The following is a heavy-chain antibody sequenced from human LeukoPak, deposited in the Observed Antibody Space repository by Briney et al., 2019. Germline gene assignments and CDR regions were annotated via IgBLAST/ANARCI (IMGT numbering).Heavy chain of an antibody. CDR3: AGFSGYDSSGYRDY. J-gene: IGHJ4*02. V-gene: IGHV5-10-1*01. CDR1: GYSFTSYW. Sequence: GESLRISCKGSGYSFTSYWISWVRQMPGKGLEWMGKIDPSDSYTNYSPSFQGHVTISADKSIGTAYLQWGSLKASDTAMYYCAGFSGYDSSGYRDYWGQGTLVTVSS. D-gene: IGHD3-22*01. CDR2: IDPSDSYT.